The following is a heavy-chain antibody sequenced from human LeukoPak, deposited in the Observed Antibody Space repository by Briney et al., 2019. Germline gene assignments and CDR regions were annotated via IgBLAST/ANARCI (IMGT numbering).Heavy chain of an antibody. D-gene: IGHD7-27*01. CDR3: TSGDHGDY. Sequence: GGSLRLSCAASGFTFSSYTMNWVRQAPGKGLEWVSYISSTSSAIYYADSVKGRFTISRDNAKNSLYLQMNSLRAEDTAVYYCTSGDHGDYWGQGTLVTVSS. V-gene: IGHV3-48*01. CDR1: GFTFSSYT. J-gene: IGHJ4*02. CDR2: ISSTSSAI.